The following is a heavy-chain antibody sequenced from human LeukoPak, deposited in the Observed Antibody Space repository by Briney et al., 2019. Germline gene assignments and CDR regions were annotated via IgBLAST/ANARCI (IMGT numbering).Heavy chain of an antibody. D-gene: IGHD2-21*01. CDR3: ARGDDWSDPFDY. J-gene: IGHJ4*02. CDR1: GFTFSSYA. V-gene: IGHV3-23*01. Sequence: PGGSLRLSCAASGFTFSSYAMSWVRQAPGKGLDWVSAISGSGGTTYYADSVKGRFTISRDNSKNTLYLQMNSLRAEDTAVYYCARGDDWSDPFDYWGQGTLVTVSS. CDR2: ISGSGGTT.